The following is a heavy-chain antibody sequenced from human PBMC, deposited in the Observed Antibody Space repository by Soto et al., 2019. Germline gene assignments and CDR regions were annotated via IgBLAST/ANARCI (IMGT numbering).Heavy chain of an antibody. CDR2: ISYDGSNK. J-gene: IGHJ3*02. V-gene: IGHV3-30*18. CDR1: GFTFSSYG. Sequence: PGGSLRLSCAASGFTFSSYGMHWVRQAPGKGLEWVAVISYDGSNKYYADSVKGRFTISRDNSKNTLYLQMNSLRAEDTAVYYCAKLVGATHDAFDIWGQGTMVTVSS. D-gene: IGHD1-26*01. CDR3: AKLVGATHDAFDI.